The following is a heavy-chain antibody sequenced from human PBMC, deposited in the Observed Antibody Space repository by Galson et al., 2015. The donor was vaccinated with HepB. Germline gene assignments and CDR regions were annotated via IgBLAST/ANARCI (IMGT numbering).Heavy chain of an antibody. CDR1: GTNFTLYA. J-gene: IGHJ4*02. CDR3: AITWMKVAVGDY. D-gene: IGHD5-12*01. CDR2: IDTDGVST. Sequence: SLKLSCAASGTNFTLYAMNWFRQAPGRGPEWVSVIDTDGVSTYYAQQVRGRVTMSRDISRNSVFLHMNRLRGDDTAVYYCAITWMKVAVGDYWGQGTPVTVSS. V-gene: IGHV3-23*03.